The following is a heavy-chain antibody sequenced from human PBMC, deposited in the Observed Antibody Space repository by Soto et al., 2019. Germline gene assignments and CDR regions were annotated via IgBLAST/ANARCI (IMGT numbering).Heavy chain of an antibody. Sequence: GGALRLSCASSGFTCSSYSMNWVRQAPGKGLEWVSYISSSSSTIYYADSVKGRFTISRDNAKNSLYLQMNSLRDEDTAVYYCARATMVRGGGYFDYWGQGTLVTVSS. V-gene: IGHV3-48*02. CDR1: GFTCSSYS. J-gene: IGHJ4*02. CDR3: ARATMVRGGGYFDY. CDR2: ISSSSSTI. D-gene: IGHD3-10*01.